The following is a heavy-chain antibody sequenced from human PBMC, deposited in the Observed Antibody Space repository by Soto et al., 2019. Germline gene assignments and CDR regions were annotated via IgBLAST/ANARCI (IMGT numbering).Heavy chain of an antibody. V-gene: IGHV3-21*01. Sequence: GGSLRLSCAASGFTFSSYSMNWVRQAPGKGLEWVSSISSSSSYIYYADSVKGRFTISRDNAKNSLYLQMNSLRAEDTAAYYCARETTTAPFDPWGQGTLVTVSS. CDR3: ARETTTAPFDP. CDR1: GFTFSSYS. J-gene: IGHJ5*02. CDR2: ISSSSSYI. D-gene: IGHD4-17*01.